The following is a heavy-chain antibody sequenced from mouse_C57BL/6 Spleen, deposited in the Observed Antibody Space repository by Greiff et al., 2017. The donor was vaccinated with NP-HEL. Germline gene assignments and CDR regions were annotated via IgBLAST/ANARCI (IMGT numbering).Heavy chain of an antibody. J-gene: IGHJ3*01. CDR3: ARSIYYDYDFAY. CDR2: INPNNGGT. Sequence: VQLQQSGPELVKPGASVKISCKASRYTFTDYYMNWVKQSHGKSLEWIGDINPNNGGTSYNQKFKGKATLTVDKSSSTAYMKLRSLTSEDSAVYYCARSIYYDYDFAYWGQGTLVTVSA. CDR1: RYTFTDYY. V-gene: IGHV1-26*01. D-gene: IGHD2-4*01.